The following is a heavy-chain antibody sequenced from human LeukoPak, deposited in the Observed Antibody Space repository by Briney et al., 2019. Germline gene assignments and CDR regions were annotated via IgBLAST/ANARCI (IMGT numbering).Heavy chain of an antibody. CDR3: ARGRYCSTTTCYAGYSYYFLDV. J-gene: IGHJ6*03. D-gene: IGHD2-2*01. CDR2: IYYTGST. CDR1: GGSISSNTYY. Sequence: SETLSLTCTVSGGSISSNTYYWGWIRQPPGKGLEWIGSIYYTGSTYYNPSLKSRVTISVDTSKNQFSLKLSSVTAADTAVYYCARGRYCSTTTCYAGYSYYFLDVWGKGTTVTVSS. V-gene: IGHV4-39*07.